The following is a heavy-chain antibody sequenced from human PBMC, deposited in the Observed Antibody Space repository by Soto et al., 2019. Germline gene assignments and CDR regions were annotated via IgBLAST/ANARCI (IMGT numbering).Heavy chain of an antibody. CDR1: GFTFSSYG. CDR3: ARGGAGLGDSWSGYYTPYYYYGMDV. Sequence: PGGSLRLSCAASGFTFSSYGMHWVRQAPGKGLEWVAVIWYDGSNKYYADSVKGRFTISRDNSKNTLYLQMNSLRAEDTAVYYCARGGAGLGDSWSGYYTPYYYYGMDVWGQGTTVTVSS. CDR2: IWYDGSNK. J-gene: IGHJ6*02. D-gene: IGHD3-3*01. V-gene: IGHV3-33*01.